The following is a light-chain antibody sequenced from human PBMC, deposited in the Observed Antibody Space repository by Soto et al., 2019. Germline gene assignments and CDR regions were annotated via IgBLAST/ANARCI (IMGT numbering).Light chain of an antibody. CDR1: QKVSPW. J-gene: IGKJ1*01. CDR2: DVS. CDR3: QQYESYWGT. Sequence: GHSVTITCRASQKVSPWLAWYQQKAGKAPKLLIYDVSSLKRGVPSRFSGSGSGTEFTLTISSLQSDDFATYYCQQYESYWGTFGQGTKVDIK. V-gene: IGKV1-5*01.